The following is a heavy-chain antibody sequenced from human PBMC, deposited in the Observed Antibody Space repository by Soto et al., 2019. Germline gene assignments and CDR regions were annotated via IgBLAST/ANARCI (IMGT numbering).Heavy chain of an antibody. Sequence: SETLSLTCTVSGGSISSGGYYWSWIRQHPGKGLEWIGYIYYSGSTYYNPSLKSRVTISVDTSKNQFSLKLSSVTAADTAVYYCARDRRYYDSSGFGLWGQGTLVTVS. CDR2: IYYSGST. D-gene: IGHD3-22*01. CDR3: ARDRRYYDSSGFGL. J-gene: IGHJ4*02. V-gene: IGHV4-31*03. CDR1: GGSISSGGYY.